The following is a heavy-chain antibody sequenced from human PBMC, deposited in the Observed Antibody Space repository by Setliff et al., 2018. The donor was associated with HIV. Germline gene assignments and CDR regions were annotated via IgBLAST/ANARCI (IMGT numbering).Heavy chain of an antibody. J-gene: IGHJ4*02. Sequence: SETLSLTCTVAGGSISSSSYYWGWHRQPPGKGLEWIGSISYSGSTYYNPSLKSLVTISEDTSKNQFSLKLSSVTAAYTAVYYCPRDPSIGDYYDSSGSYFDYWGQGTLVTVSS. D-gene: IGHD3-22*01. CDR1: GGSISSSSYY. V-gene: IGHV4-39*07. CDR3: PRDPSIGDYYDSSGSYFDY. CDR2: ISYSGST.